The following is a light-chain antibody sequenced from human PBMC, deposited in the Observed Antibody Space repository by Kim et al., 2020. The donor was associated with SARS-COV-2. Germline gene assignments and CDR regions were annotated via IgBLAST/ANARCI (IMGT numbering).Light chain of an antibody. J-gene: IGKJ2*01. V-gene: IGKV3-20*01. CDR3: QQYGSTPYT. CDR2: EAF. CDR1: QSVGSSL. Sequence: EIVLTQSPGTLSLSPGERDTLSCRASQSVGSSLLAWYQQKPGQAPRLLIYEAFKRVAGIPDRFSGSGSGTDFTLTISRPEPEDFAMYYCQQYGSTPYTFGQGTKLEI.